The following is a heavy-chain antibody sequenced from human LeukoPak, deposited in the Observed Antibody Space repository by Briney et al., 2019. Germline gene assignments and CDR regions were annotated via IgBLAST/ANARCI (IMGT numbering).Heavy chain of an antibody. CDR2: IYYSGST. D-gene: IGHD3-3*01. J-gene: IGHJ5*02. CDR3: ARGGRITVNWFDP. V-gene: IGHV4-31*11. Sequence: PSETLSLTCAVSGGSISSSNWWSWVRQHPGKGLEWIGYIYYSGSTYYNPSLKSRVIISVDTSKDQFSLKLSSVTAADTAVYYCARGGRITVNWFDPWGQGTLVTVSS. CDR1: GGSISSSNW.